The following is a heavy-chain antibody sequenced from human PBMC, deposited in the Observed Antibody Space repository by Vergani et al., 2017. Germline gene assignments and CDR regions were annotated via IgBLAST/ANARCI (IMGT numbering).Heavy chain of an antibody. J-gene: IGHJ6*03. V-gene: IGHV4-31*03. D-gene: IGHD4-23*01. CDR1: GGSISSGGYY. CDR2: IYYSGST. Sequence: QVQLQESGPGLVKPSQTLSLTCTVSGGSISSGGYYWSWIRQPPGKGLEWIGYIYYSGSTYYNPSLKSRVTISVDTSKNQFSLKLSSVTAADTAVYYCARGRVPLKLDYYYYIDVWGKGTTVTVSS. CDR3: ARGRVPLKLDYYYYIDV.